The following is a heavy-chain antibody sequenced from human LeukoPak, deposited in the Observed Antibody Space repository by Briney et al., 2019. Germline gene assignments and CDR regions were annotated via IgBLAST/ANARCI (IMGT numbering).Heavy chain of an antibody. CDR2: IWYDASNK. CDR1: GISFRSYG. J-gene: IGHJ4*02. Sequence: GGSLRLSRAASGISFRSYGMHWVRQAPGKGLEWVTFIWYDASNKYYAESVKGRFTISRDNSRNTVFLQMNSLRAEDTAIYYCATDISTHYFGSWGQETLVTVSS. V-gene: IGHV3-30*02. D-gene: IGHD3-9*01. CDR3: ATDISTHYFGS.